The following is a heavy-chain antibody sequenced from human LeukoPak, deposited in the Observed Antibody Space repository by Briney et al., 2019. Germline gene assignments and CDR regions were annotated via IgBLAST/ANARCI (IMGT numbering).Heavy chain of an antibody. CDR2: IYHSGST. J-gene: IGHJ5*02. D-gene: IGHD6-13*01. CDR1: GGSISSGGYS. V-gene: IGHV4-30-2*01. CDR3: ARSKNPAAAGTVGGCWFDP. Sequence: TSETLSLTCAVSGGSISSGGYSWRWIRQPPGKGLEWIGYIYHSGSTYYNPSLKSRFTISVDRSKNQFFLKLSSVTAADTAVYYCARSKNPAAAGTVGGCWFDPWGQGTLVTVSS.